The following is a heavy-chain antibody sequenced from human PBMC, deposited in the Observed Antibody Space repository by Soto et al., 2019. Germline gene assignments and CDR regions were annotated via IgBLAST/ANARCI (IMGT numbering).Heavy chain of an antibody. CDR3: ARDSQKVGTTRLYFGL. Sequence: SETLSLTCTVSGDSISSYYWSWIRQPAGKGLEWIGRIYSSGSTNYNPSLKSRVSMSVDTSKNQFSLRLSSVTAADTAVYYCARDSQKVGTTRLYFGLWGRGTLVTVSS. V-gene: IGHV4-4*07. CDR1: GDSISSYY. CDR2: IYSSGST. D-gene: IGHD1-26*01. J-gene: IGHJ2*01.